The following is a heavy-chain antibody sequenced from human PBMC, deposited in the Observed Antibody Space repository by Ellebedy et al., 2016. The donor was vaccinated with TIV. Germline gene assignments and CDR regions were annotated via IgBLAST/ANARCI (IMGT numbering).Heavy chain of an antibody. Sequence: SETLSLXXSVSHYAISGGYYWGWIRQTPGKGLEWIASMFHSGSTYYNPSLRSRVTISVDTSKNQLSLKVISVTAADTAIYYCARMASRGFSTPAYWGQGTLVTVSS. CDR1: HYAISGGYY. J-gene: IGHJ4*02. V-gene: IGHV4-38-2*02. CDR3: ARMASRGFSTPAY. D-gene: IGHD6-19*01. CDR2: MFHSGST.